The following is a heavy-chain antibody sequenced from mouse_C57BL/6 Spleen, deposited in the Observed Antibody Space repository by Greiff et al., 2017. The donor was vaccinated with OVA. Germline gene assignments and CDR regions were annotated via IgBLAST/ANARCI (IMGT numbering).Heavy chain of an antibody. CDR2: IDPSDSET. V-gene: IGHV1-52*01. D-gene: IGHD1-1*01. CDR3: ARGGGSSYEGYFDV. J-gene: IGHJ1*03. Sequence: QVQLQQPGAELVRPGSSVQLSCTASGYTFTSYWMHWVKQRPIQGLEWIGNIDPSDSETHYNQKFKDKATLTVDKSSSTAYMQLSSLTSEDSAVYYCARGGGSSYEGYFDVWGTGTTVTVSS. CDR1: GYTFTSYW.